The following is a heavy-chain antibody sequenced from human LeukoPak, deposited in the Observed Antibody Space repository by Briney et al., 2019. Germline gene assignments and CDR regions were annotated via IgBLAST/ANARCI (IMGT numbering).Heavy chain of an antibody. CDR1: GGSISSSRHY. D-gene: IGHD3-22*01. CDR3: ARHTAYYYDNSGYYFFDS. CDR2: IYYSGST. J-gene: IGHJ4*02. V-gene: IGHV4-39*01. Sequence: SETLSLTCTVSGGSISSSRHYWGWIRSQPPGKGLEWIGSIYYSGSTNYNPSLKSRLTISVDTSKNQFSLKLSSVTAADTAVYYCARHTAYYYDNSGYYFFDSWGQGTLVTVSS.